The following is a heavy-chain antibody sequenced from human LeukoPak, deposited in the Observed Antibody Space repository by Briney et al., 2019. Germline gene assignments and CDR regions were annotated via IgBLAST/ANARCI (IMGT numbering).Heavy chain of an antibody. D-gene: IGHD1-26*01. CDR2: IYYSGST. Sequence: SETLSLTCTVSGGSISNYYWTWIRQPPGKGLEWIGYIYYSGSTYYNPSLKSRVTISVGTSKNQFSLKLTYVTAADTAVYYCARLSGSPHPPFDYWGQGTLVTVSS. CDR3: ARLSGSPHPPFDY. J-gene: IGHJ4*02. V-gene: IGHV4-59*08. CDR1: GGSISNYY.